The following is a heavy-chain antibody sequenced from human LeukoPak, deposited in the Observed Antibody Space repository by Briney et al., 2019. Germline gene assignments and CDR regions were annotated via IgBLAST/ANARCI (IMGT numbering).Heavy chain of an antibody. D-gene: IGHD2-2*02. J-gene: IGHJ4*02. Sequence: SETLSLTCAVSGDSISSSSYSWGWIRQPPGKGLEWIGSIYYSGSTYHNPPLKSRVTISVDTSKNQFFLKLSSVTAADTAVYYCARHSDCVTSSCYTGYFDYWGQGTLVTVSS. V-gene: IGHV4-39*01. CDR2: IYYSGST. CDR1: GDSISSSSYS. CDR3: ARHSDCVTSSCYTGYFDY.